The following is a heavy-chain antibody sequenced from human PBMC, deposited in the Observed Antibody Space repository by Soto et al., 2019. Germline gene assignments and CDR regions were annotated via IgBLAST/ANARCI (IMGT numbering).Heavy chain of an antibody. CDR2: ISSSSSYI. Sequence: EVQLVESGGGLVKPGGSLRLSCAASGFTFSSYSMNWVRQAPGKGLEWVSSISSSSSYIYYADSVKGRFTISRDNAKNSLYLQMNSLRAEDTAVYYCARGIPPGNDYTNFDYWGQGTLVTVSS. CDR1: GFTFSSYS. V-gene: IGHV3-21*01. CDR3: ARGIPPGNDYTNFDY. D-gene: IGHD4-4*01. J-gene: IGHJ4*02.